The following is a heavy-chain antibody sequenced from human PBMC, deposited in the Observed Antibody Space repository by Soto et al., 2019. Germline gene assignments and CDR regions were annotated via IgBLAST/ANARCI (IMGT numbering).Heavy chain of an antibody. Sequence: QVQLQESGPGLVKPSGTLSLTCAVSGGSISSSNWWSWVRQPPGKGLEGIGEIYHSGSTNYNPSLKRRVTISVDKSKNQFSLKLSSVTAADTAVYYCARDSVRSGSRSLYYYGMDVWGQGTTVTVSS. V-gene: IGHV4-4*02. CDR1: GGSISSSNW. D-gene: IGHD3-10*01. J-gene: IGHJ6*02. CDR3: ARDSVRSGSRSLYYYGMDV. CDR2: IYHSGST.